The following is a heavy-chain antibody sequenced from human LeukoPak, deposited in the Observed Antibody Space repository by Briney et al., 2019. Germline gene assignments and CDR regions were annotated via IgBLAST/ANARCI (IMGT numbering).Heavy chain of an antibody. CDR1: GGTFSSYA. J-gene: IGHJ4*02. CDR3: ARDMMVRGVRAATRFDY. V-gene: IGHV1-69*06. D-gene: IGHD3-10*01. Sequence: SVKVSCKASGGTFSSYAISWVRQAPGQGLEWMGGIIPIFGTANYAQKFQGRVTITADKSTSTAYMELSSLRSEDTAVYYCARDMMVRGVRAATRFDYWGQGTLVTVSS. CDR2: IIPIFGTA.